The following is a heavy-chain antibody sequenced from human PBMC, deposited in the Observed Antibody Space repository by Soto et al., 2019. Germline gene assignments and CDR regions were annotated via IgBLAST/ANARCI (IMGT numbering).Heavy chain of an antibody. J-gene: IGHJ4*02. CDR1: GYGFTTYG. CDR3: ARGRYGDY. V-gene: IGHV1-18*01. D-gene: IGHD1-1*01. CDR2: ISAHNGNT. Sequence: QIHLVQSGAEVKKPGASVKVSCKGSGYGFTTYGITWVRQAPGQGLEWMAWISAHNGNTNYAQKLQGRVTVTRDTSTSTAYMELRSLSSDDTAVYYCARGRYGDYWGQGALVTDSS.